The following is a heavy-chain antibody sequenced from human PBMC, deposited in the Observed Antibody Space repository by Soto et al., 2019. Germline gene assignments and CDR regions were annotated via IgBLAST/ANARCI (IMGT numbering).Heavy chain of an antibody. Sequence: GGSLRLSCAASGFTFSSYAMSWVRQAPGKGLEWVSAISGSGGSTYYADSVKGRFTISRDNSKNTLYLQMNSLRAEDTAVYYCAKDNPSLGWFGEFMNYFDYWGQGTLVTVSS. CDR1: GFTFSSYA. D-gene: IGHD3-10*01. V-gene: IGHV3-23*01. CDR3: AKDNPSLGWFGEFMNYFDY. J-gene: IGHJ4*02. CDR2: ISGSGGST.